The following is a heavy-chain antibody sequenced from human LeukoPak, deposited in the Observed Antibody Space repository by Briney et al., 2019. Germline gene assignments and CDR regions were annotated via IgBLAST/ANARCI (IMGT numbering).Heavy chain of an antibody. D-gene: IGHD4-11*01. CDR2: ISGSGGST. CDR3: ASHPTYYYYYYMDV. J-gene: IGHJ6*03. Sequence: GGSLRLSCAASGFTFSSYAMSWVRQAPGKGLEWVSAISGSGGSTYYADSVKGRFTISRDNSKNTLYLQMNSLRAEDTAVYYCASHPTYYYYYYMDVWGEGTTVTVSS. CDR1: GFTFSSYA. V-gene: IGHV3-23*01.